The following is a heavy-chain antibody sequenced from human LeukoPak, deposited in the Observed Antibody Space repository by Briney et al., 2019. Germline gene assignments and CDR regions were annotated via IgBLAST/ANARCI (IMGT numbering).Heavy chain of an antibody. D-gene: IGHD1/OR15-1a*01. CDR2: IKFDESER. J-gene: IGHJ4*02. CDR3: TRVTTNGYFEY. Sequence: GGSLRLSCAASGFTFSSFWMAWVRQAPGKGLEWVASIKFDESERHHVDSVKGRFTISRDNAMNSLYLQMNSLRAEDTAVYFCTRVTTNGYFEYWGQGTLVTVSS. CDR1: GFTFSSFW. V-gene: IGHV3-7*04.